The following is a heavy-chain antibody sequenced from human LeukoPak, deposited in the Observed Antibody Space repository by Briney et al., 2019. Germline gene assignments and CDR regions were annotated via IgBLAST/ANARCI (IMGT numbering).Heavy chain of an antibody. Sequence: SETLSLTCTVSGGSISGYYWSWIRQPAGKELEWIGRIFSSGSTAYNPSLKSRVTISLDTSKNIFSLNLGSVTAADTAFYYYARGTNSWVNGWFDPWGRGTLVTVSS. CDR1: GGSISGYY. V-gene: IGHV4-4*07. D-gene: IGHD6-13*01. CDR3: ARGTNSWVNGWFDP. J-gene: IGHJ5*02. CDR2: IFSSGST.